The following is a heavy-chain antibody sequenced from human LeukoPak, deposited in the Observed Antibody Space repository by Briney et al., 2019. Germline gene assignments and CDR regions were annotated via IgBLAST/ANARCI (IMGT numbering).Heavy chain of an antibody. CDR2: INPNRGGT. CDR3: ARTGVIAARAGADY. D-gene: IGHD6-13*01. Sequence: ASVKVSCKASGYTFTGYYMHWVRQAPGQGLEWMGWINPNRGGTNYAQKFQGRVTMTRDTSISTAYMELSRLRSDDTAVYYCARTGVIAARAGADYWGQGTLVTVSS. J-gene: IGHJ4*02. V-gene: IGHV1-2*02. CDR1: GYTFTGYY.